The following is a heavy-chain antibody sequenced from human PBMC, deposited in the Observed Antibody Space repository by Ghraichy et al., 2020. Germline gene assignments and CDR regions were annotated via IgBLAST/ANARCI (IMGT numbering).Heavy chain of an antibody. J-gene: IGHJ6*02. CDR2: IYTSGST. CDR3: AREMYYDFWSGYYDGMDV. Sequence: SQTLSLTCTVSGGSISSGSYYWSWIRQPAGKGLEWIGRIYTSGSTNYNPSLKSRVTISVDTSKNQFSLKLSSVTAADTAVYYCAREMYYDFWSGYYDGMDVWGQGTTVTVSS. V-gene: IGHV4-61*02. CDR1: GGSISSGSYY. D-gene: IGHD3-3*01.